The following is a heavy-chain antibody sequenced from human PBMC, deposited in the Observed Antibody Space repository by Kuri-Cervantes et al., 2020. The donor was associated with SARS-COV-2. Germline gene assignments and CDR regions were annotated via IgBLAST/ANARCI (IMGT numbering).Heavy chain of an antibody. CDR2: FDPEDGET. J-gene: IGHJ5*02. Sequence: ASVKVSCKVSGYTLTELSMHWVRQAPGKGLEWMGGFDPEDGETIYAQKFQGRVTMTEDTSTDTAYMELSSPRSEDTAVYYCAGGRWIQLWQAIRWFDPWGQGTLVTVSS. V-gene: IGHV1-24*01. D-gene: IGHD5-18*01. CDR1: GYTLTELS. CDR3: AGGRWIQLWQAIRWFDP.